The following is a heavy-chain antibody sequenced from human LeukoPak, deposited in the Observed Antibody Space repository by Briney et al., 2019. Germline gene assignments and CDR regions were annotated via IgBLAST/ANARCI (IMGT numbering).Heavy chain of an antibody. J-gene: IGHJ4*02. D-gene: IGHD3-22*01. V-gene: IGHV3-23*01. CDR1: GFTFSNYA. Sequence: GGSLRLSCAASGFTFSNYAMSWVRQAPGQGLEWVSNISGGGGSAYYSDSVKGRFTISRDNSKNTLYLQMNSLRAEDTAIYYCAKENWGYNWKYDSSGSGINYWGQGTLVTFSS. CDR2: ISGGGGSA. CDR3: AKENWGYNWKYDSSGSGINY.